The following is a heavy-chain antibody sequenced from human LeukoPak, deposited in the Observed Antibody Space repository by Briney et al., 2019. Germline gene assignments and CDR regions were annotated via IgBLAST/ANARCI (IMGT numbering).Heavy chain of an antibody. Sequence: GGSLRLSCAAPGFTFSSYSMNWVRQAPGKGLEWVSDISSSSTIYYADSVKGRFTISRDNAKNSLYLQMNSLRAEDTAVYYCATVKGGSGWYNDYWGQGTLVTVSS. J-gene: IGHJ4*02. CDR2: ISSSSTI. V-gene: IGHV3-48*01. CDR1: GFTFSSYS. CDR3: ATVKGGSGWYNDY. D-gene: IGHD6-19*01.